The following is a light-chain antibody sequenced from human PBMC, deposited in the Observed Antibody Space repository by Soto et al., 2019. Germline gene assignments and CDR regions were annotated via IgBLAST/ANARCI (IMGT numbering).Light chain of an antibody. CDR1: SSDVGGYDY. V-gene: IGLV2-8*01. Sequence: QSALTQPPSASGSPGQSVTISCTGTSSDVGGYDYVSWYQQHPGKAPKLMIYEVTIRPSGVSDRFSGSKSGNTASLTVSGLQAEDEADYYCSSYTGGNPSYVFGTGNQLTVL. CDR3: SSYTGGNPSYV. J-gene: IGLJ1*01. CDR2: EVT.